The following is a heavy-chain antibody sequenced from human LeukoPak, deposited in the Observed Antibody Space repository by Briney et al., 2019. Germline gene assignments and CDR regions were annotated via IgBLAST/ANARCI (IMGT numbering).Heavy chain of an antibody. CDR1: GDSISSDNC. CDR2: VCRNGDT. Sequence: SETLSLTCAVSGDSISSDNCWGWIRQPPGKGLEWIGSVCRNGDTNHNPPLKSRVTISIDTSKNQFSLKLTSVTAADTAVYYCARHPYGLVREAFFDPWGQGTLVTVSS. D-gene: IGHD6-19*01. CDR3: ARHPYGLVREAFFDP. V-gene: IGHV4-38-2*01. J-gene: IGHJ5*02.